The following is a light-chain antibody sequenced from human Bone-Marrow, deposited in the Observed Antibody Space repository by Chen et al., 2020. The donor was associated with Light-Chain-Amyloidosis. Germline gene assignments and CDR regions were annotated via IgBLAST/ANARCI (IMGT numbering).Light chain of an antibody. Sequence: SYELTQPPSVSVSPGQTARFTCSGDDLPTKYAYWYQQKPGQAPVLVIHRDTERPSGISERFSGSSSGTTATLTISGVQAEAEADYHCQSADSSGTYEVIFGGGTKLTVL. J-gene: IGLJ2*01. CDR3: QSADSSGTYEVI. CDR2: RDT. CDR1: DLPTKY. V-gene: IGLV3-25*03.